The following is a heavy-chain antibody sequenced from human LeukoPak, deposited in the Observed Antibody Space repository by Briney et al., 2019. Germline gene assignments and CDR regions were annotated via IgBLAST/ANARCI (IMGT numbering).Heavy chain of an antibody. CDR2: IRYDGSNK. Sequence: PGGSLRLSCAASGFNFSTYGIHWVRQAPGKGLEWVAFIRYDGSNKYYADSVKGRFTISRDNSKNTLYLQMNSLRAEDTAVYYCARGGSYLSAFDIWGQGTMVTVSS. CDR3: ARGGSYLSAFDI. CDR1: GFNFSTYG. D-gene: IGHD1-26*01. V-gene: IGHV3-30*02. J-gene: IGHJ3*02.